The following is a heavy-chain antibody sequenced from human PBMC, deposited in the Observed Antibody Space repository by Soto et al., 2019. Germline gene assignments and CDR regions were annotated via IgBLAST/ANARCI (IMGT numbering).Heavy chain of an antibody. J-gene: IGHJ4*02. Sequence: EVQLLESGGGLVQPGGSLRLSCAASGFTFSIYAMNWVRQAPGKGLEWVAGIIGAGAPYYADPVKGRFTSSRDNSKNTLYLQINSLRDEDTALYFYDKDVTPDSRWDIDYWGQGTLVTVSS. CDR1: GFTFSIYA. D-gene: IGHD1-26*01. CDR2: IIGAGAP. V-gene: IGHV3-23*01. CDR3: DKDVTPDSRWDIDY.